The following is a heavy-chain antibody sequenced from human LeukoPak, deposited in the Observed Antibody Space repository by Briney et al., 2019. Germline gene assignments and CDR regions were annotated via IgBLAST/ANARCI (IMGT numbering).Heavy chain of an antibody. CDR3: AKAVDHQYYFDY. Sequence: GGSLRLSCAASGFTFSSYAMHWVRQAPGKGLEWVAVISSDRSNKYYADSVKGRFTISRDNSNNTLYLQMTSLRAEDTAVYYCAKAVDHQYYFDYWGQGTLVTVSS. V-gene: IGHV3-30-3*01. J-gene: IGHJ4*02. CDR1: GFTFSSYA. CDR2: ISSDRSNK. D-gene: IGHD4-23*01.